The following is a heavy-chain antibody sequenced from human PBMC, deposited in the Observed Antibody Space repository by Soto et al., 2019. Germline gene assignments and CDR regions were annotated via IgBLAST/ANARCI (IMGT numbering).Heavy chain of an antibody. J-gene: IGHJ4*02. CDR3: ARPANTVADHFDL. CDR2: IYPSDSDT. D-gene: IGHD4-17*01. V-gene: IGHV5-51*01. CDR1: GYTFTIYW. Sequence: PGESRKSSCQVSGYTFTIYWIGWVRQMPGKGLEWMGIIYPSDSDTRYSPSFQGQVTISADQSINTAYLQWDSLKASDTAIYYCARPANTVADHFDLWGPRTPVTVST.